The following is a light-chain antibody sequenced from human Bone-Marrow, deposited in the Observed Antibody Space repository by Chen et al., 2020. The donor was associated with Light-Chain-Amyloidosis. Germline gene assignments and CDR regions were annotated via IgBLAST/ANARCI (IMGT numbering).Light chain of an antibody. J-gene: IGLJ3*02. CDR2: DDS. V-gene: IGLV3-21*02. CDR1: NIGSTS. CDR3: QVWDRSSDRPV. Sequence: YVLTQPSSVSVAPGQTATIACGGNNIGSTSVHWYQQTPGQAPLLVVYDDSDRPAGIPERLSGSNSGNTATLTISRVEAGDEADYYCQVWDRSSDRPVFGGGTKLTVL.